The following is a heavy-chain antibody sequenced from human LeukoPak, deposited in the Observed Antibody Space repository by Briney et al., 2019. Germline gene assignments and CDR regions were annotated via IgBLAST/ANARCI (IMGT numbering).Heavy chain of an antibody. V-gene: IGHV1-3*04. D-gene: IGHD6-19*01. J-gene: IGHJ4*02. Sequence: ASVRVSCKASGYTFTTYAMHWVRQAPGQRPEWTGYIYTDAGNTKYSQKFQDRVAITRDTSASTVYLDLSSLRSEDTAVYYCARGSGEGLDYWGQGTLVTVSS. CDR1: GYTFTTYA. CDR2: IYTDAGNT. CDR3: ARGSGEGLDY.